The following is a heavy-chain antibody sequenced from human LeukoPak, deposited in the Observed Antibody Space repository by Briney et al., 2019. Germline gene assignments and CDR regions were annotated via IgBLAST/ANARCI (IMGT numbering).Heavy chain of an antibody. CDR1: GYTFTSYG. Sequence: ASVKVSCKASGYTFTSYGISWVRQAPGQGLEWMGWISAYNGNTNYAQKLQGRVTMTTDTSTSTAYMELSSLRSEDTAVYYCARATHYDFWSGPIWGQGTMVTVSS. J-gene: IGHJ3*02. CDR3: ARATHYDFWSGPI. V-gene: IGHV1-18*01. CDR2: ISAYNGNT. D-gene: IGHD3-3*01.